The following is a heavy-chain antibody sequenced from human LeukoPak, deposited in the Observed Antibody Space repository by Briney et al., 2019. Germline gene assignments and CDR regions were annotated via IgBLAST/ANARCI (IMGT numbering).Heavy chain of an antibody. CDR1: GFTFSSYS. CDR2: ISSTSSTI. Sequence: GGSLRLSCAASGFTFSSYSMNWVRQAPGKGLEWVSYISSTSSTIYYVDSVKGRFTISRDNAKNSLYLQMNSLRAEDTAVHYCARDRSAAVFGVVRRNKVGTLDVWGKGTTVIVSS. CDR3: ARDRSAAVFGVVRRNKVGTLDV. V-gene: IGHV3-48*01. D-gene: IGHD3-3*01. J-gene: IGHJ6*04.